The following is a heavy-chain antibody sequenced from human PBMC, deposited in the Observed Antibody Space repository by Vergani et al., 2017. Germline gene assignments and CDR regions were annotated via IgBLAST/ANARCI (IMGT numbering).Heavy chain of an antibody. J-gene: IGHJ5*02. V-gene: IGHV1-69*04. Sequence: QVQLVQSGAEVKKPGSSVKDSCKASGGTFSSYAISWVRQAPGQGLEWMGRIIPILGIANYAQKFQGRVTITADKSTSTAYMELSSLRSEDTAVYYCGPSPFGVVRGWFDPWGQGTLVTVSS. CDR3: GPSPFGVVRGWFDP. D-gene: IGHD3-3*01. CDR2: IIPILGIA. CDR1: GGTFSSYA.